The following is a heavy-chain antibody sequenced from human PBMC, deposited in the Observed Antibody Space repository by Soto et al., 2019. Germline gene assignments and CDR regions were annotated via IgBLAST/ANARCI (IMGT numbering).Heavy chain of an antibody. Sequence: PWGSLRLSCAASRFTFSDYTMHWVRQAPGKGLEWVALISYDGGNKYYADSVKGRFTISRDNSKNTLYLQMNSLRAEDTAVYYCARERPRNGFDFWGQGTMVTVSS. CDR3: ARERPRNGFDF. V-gene: IGHV3-30-3*01. CDR2: ISYDGGNK. J-gene: IGHJ3*01. CDR1: RFTFSDYT.